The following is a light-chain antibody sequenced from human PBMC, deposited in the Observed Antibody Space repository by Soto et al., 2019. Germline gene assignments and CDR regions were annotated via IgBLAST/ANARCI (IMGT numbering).Light chain of an antibody. V-gene: IGKV3D-15*01. CDR2: GAS. CDR3: QQYNNWPRT. CDR1: QSVSSSY. Sequence: EIALTQSPGTLSLSPGEGATLSCRASQSVSSSYLAWYQQKPGQAPKLLIFGASSRATGIPDRFSGSGSGTEFTLTINSLQSEDFAVYYCQQYNNWPRTLGQGTNVDIK. J-gene: IGKJ1*01.